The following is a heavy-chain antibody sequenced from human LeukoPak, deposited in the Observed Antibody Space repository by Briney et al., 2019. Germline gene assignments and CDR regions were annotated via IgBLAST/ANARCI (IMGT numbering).Heavy chain of an antibody. CDR1: GSSINSHF. CDR3: ARDGYSGSSLFDY. Sequence: SETLSLTCTVSGSSINSHFWSWIRQPPGKGLEWIGYIHSTGSTNYNPSLKSRVTISVDTSRNQFSLKLSSVTAADTAVYYCARDGYSGSSLFDYWGQGALVTVSS. D-gene: IGHD1-26*01. CDR2: IHSTGST. J-gene: IGHJ4*02. V-gene: IGHV4-59*11.